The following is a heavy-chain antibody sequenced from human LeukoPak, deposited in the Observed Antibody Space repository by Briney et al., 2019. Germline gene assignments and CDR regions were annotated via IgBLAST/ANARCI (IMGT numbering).Heavy chain of an antibody. D-gene: IGHD2-2*01. CDR1: GDSVSGNSVT. CDR2: TYYRSTWYN. V-gene: IGHV6-1*01. Sequence: PSQTLSLTCAISGDSVSGNSVTWNWIRQSPSRGLEWLGRTYYRSTWYNDYAVSVRGRITVNPDTSKNQFSLHLNSVTPEDTAVYYCARRLTQYDCFDPRGQGILVTVSS. J-gene: IGHJ5*02. CDR3: ARRLTQYDCFDP.